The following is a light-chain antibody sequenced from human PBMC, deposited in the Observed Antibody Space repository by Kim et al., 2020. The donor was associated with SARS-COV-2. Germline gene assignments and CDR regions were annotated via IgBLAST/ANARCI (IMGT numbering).Light chain of an antibody. J-gene: IGLJ1*01. V-gene: IGLV1-40*01. Sequence: GVTSSCTGSSSNIGAGYAVHWYQQLPETAPKLLIDDNNNRPSGVPDRFSGSKSGTSASLAITGLQAEDEADYYCQSYDSSLSGYVFGTGTKVTVL. CDR2: DNN. CDR1: SSNIGAGYA. CDR3: QSYDSSLSGYV.